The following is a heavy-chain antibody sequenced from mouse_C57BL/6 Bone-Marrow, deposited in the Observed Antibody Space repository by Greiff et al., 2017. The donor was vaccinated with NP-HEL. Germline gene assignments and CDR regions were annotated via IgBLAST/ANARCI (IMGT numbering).Heavy chain of an antibody. CDR1: GYSITSGYY. J-gene: IGHJ3*01. Sequence: EVQLQESGPGLVKPSQSLSLTCSVTGYSITSGYYWNWIRQFPGNKLEWMGYISYDGSNNYNPSLKNRISITRDTSKNQFFLKLNSVTTEDTATYYCANYYDYVSGWFAYWGQGTLVTVSA. V-gene: IGHV3-6*01. CDR2: ISYDGSN. CDR3: ANYYDYVSGWFAY. D-gene: IGHD2-4*01.